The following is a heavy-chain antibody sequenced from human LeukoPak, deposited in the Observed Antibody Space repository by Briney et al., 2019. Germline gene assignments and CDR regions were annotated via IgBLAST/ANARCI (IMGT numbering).Heavy chain of an antibody. CDR3: ARGHPRGRDGDY. D-gene: IGHD5-24*01. CDR1: GYTFTTYY. Sequence: ASVNDSCRASGYTFTTYYIYWVRQAPGQGLEWMGIINPSGGSTSYAQKFQGRVIMTRDTSANTVYMELGTLRSEDTAMYYCARGHPRGRDGDYWGQGTLVIVSS. CDR2: INPSGGST. J-gene: IGHJ4*02. V-gene: IGHV1-46*01.